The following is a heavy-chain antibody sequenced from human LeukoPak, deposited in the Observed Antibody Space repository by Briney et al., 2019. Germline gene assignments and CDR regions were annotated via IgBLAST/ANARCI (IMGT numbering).Heavy chain of an antibody. CDR1: GFTFSRYG. D-gene: IGHD2-15*01. Sequence: GGSLRLSCAASGFTFSRYGMTWVRQAPGKGLEWVSTFGASGNTYYADSVKGRFTISRDNSKNTLYLQMNSLRAEDTAVYYCAKINTCRYTEYWGQGTLVTVSS. CDR2: FGASGNT. CDR3: AKINTCRYTEY. J-gene: IGHJ4*02. V-gene: IGHV3-23*01.